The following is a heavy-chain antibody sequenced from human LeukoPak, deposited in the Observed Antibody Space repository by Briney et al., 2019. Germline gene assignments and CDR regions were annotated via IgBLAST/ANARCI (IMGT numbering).Heavy chain of an antibody. Sequence: SETLSLTCAVYGGSFSDYYWSWLRQPPGKGLEWIGEINQSGSSNYNPSLKSRVTMSIDTSKNQFSLKLRSTTAADTAHYYCARAEINDYNRYWGQGILVSVSS. J-gene: IGHJ4*02. CDR3: ARAEINDYNRY. D-gene: IGHD4-11*01. CDR2: INQSGSS. CDR1: GGSFSDYY. V-gene: IGHV4-34*01.